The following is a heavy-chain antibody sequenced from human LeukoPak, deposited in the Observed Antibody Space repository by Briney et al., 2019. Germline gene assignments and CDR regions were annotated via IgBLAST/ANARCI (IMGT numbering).Heavy chain of an antibody. Sequence: SDTLSLTCTVSGGSISSSSYYWGWIRQPPGKGLEWIGSIYYSGSTYYNPSLKSRVTISVDTSKNQFSLKLSSVTAADTAVYYCATSQTSYDSSGEYFQHWGQGTLVTVSS. V-gene: IGHV4-39*01. CDR2: IYYSGST. J-gene: IGHJ1*01. CDR3: ATSQTSYDSSGEYFQH. D-gene: IGHD3-22*01. CDR1: GGSISSSSYY.